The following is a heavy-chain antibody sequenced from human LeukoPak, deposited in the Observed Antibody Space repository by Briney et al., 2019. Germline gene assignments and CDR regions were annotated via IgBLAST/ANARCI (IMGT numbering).Heavy chain of an antibody. Sequence: GGSLRLSCAATGLTFSTYTMNWVRQAPGKGLEWVSSISSSSSYIDYADSVKGRFTISRDNAKNSLHLQMNSLRAEDTAMYYCARDRGYFDNWGQGTLVTVSS. J-gene: IGHJ4*02. CDR1: GLTFSTYT. CDR2: ISSSSSYI. CDR3: ARDRGYFDN. V-gene: IGHV3-21*01.